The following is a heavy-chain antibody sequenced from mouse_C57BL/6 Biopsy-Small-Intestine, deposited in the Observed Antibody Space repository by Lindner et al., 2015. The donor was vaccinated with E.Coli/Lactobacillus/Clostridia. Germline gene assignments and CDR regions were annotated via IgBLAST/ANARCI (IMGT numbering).Heavy chain of an antibody. D-gene: IGHD2-5*01. J-gene: IGHJ4*01. CDR3: AGSYSNYYYAMDY. CDR2: IYPGDNDT. CDR1: GYVFSHSW. V-gene: IGHV1-82*01. Sequence: VQLQESGPELVKPGASVKISCKASGYVFSHSWMNWVKQRPGMGLEWIGWIYPGDNDTNYSGNFRGKATLTADKSSSTAYVQLSSLTSEDSAVYFCAGSYSNYYYAMDYWGQGTSVTVSS.